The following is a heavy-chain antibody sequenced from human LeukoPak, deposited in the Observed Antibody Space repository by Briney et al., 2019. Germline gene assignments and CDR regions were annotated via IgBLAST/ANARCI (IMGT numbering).Heavy chain of an antibody. J-gene: IGHJ4*02. CDR1: GFTFSSYA. CDR2: ISYDGSNK. CDR3: ARDLTWMGKGGFDY. V-gene: IGHV3-30-3*01. D-gene: IGHD3-9*01. Sequence: PGGSLRLSCAASGFTFSSYAMHWVRQAPGKGLEWVAVISYDGSNKYYADSVKGRFTISRDNSKNTLYLQMNSLRAEDTAVYYCARDLTWMGKGGFDYWGQGTLVTVSS.